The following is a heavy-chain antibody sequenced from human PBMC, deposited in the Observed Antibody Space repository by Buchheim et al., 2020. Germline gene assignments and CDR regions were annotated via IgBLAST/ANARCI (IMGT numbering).Heavy chain of an antibody. D-gene: IGHD3-9*01. Sequence: QVQLVESGGGVVQPGRSLRLSCAASGFTFSSYAMHWVRQAPGKGLEWVAVISYDGSNKYYADSVKGRFTISRHNSKNTLYLQMNSLRAEDTAVYYCARWTSYDILTGYYVDGMDVWGQGTT. CDR1: GFTFSSYA. J-gene: IGHJ6*02. CDR3: ARWTSYDILTGYYVDGMDV. V-gene: IGHV3-30-3*01. CDR2: ISYDGSNK.